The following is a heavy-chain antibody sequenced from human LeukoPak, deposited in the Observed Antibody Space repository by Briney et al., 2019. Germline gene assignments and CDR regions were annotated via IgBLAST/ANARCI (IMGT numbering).Heavy chain of an antibody. Sequence: SETLSLTCTVSGGSISSYYWSWIRQPPGKGLEWIGYIYSSGSTNYNPSLKSRVTISVDTSKNQFSLKLSSVTAADTAVYYCARLGYYYYYGMDVWGQGTTVTVSS. CDR2: IYSSGST. CDR1: GGSISSYY. V-gene: IGHV4-59*08. J-gene: IGHJ6*02. CDR3: ARLGYYYYYGMDV.